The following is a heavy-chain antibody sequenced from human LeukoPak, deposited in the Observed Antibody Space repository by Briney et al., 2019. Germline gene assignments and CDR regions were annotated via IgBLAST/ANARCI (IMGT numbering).Heavy chain of an antibody. J-gene: IGHJ5*02. V-gene: IGHV3-21*01. D-gene: IGHD6-13*01. CDR3: ARSSSWFNWFDP. Sequence: GGSLRLSCAASGFTFSSYSMNWVRQAPGKGLEWVSSISSSSSYIYYADSVKGRFTISRDNAKNSLYLQMTSLRAEDTAVYYCARSSSWFNWFDPWGQGTLVTVSS. CDR2: ISSSSSYI. CDR1: GFTFSSYS.